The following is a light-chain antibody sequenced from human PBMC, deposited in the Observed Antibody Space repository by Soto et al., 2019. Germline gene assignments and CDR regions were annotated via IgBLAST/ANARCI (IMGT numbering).Light chain of an antibody. CDR1: ESISVW. CDR2: DAS. Sequence: DIQMTQSPSTLSASIGDRVTITCRASESISVWVAWYQQKPGKAPKFLIYDASTLQSGIPSRFSGSGSGTEFTLTISSLQSEDFAVYYCQQYNNWPPITFGQGTRLEIK. CDR3: QQYNNWPPIT. V-gene: IGKV1-5*01. J-gene: IGKJ5*01.